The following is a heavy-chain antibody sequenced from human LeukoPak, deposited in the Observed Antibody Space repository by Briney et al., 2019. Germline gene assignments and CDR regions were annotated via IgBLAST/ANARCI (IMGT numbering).Heavy chain of an antibody. CDR1: GGSFSGYY. Sequence: PSETLSLTCAVYGGSFSGYYWSWIRQPPGKGLEWIGEINHSGSTNYNPSLRSRVTISVDTSKNQFSLKLSSVTAADTAVYYCARGRYDILTGYYYYYYYGMDVWGQGTTVTVSS. CDR2: INHSGST. CDR3: ARGRYDILTGYYYYYYYGMDV. J-gene: IGHJ6*02. D-gene: IGHD3-9*01. V-gene: IGHV4-34*01.